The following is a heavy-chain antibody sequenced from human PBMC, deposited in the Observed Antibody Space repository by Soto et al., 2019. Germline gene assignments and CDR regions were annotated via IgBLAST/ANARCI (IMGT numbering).Heavy chain of an antibody. D-gene: IGHD3-3*01. CDR3: ERDLRDDFWSGPSPQHGMDV. Sequence: PSETLSLTCTVSGGSISSGGYYWSWIRQHPGKGLEWIGYIYYSGSTYYNPSLKSRVTISVDTSKNQFSLKLSSVTAADTAVYYCERDLRDDFWSGPSPQHGMDVWGQGTTVTVSS. V-gene: IGHV4-31*03. CDR2: IYYSGST. J-gene: IGHJ6*02. CDR1: GGSISSGGYY.